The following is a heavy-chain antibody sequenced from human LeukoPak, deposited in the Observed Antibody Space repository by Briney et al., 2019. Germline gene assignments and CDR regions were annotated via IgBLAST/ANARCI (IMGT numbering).Heavy chain of an antibody. D-gene: IGHD4-23*01. Sequence: SQTLSLTCTVSGDSISSGDYYWSWIRQPPGKGLEWIGDISYSGTTYYNPSLKSRVTISVDTSKNQFSLKLSSVTAADTAVYYCARLAGYGGKEDAFDIWGQGTMVTVSS. J-gene: IGHJ3*02. CDR3: ARLAGYGGKEDAFDI. V-gene: IGHV4-30-4*01. CDR1: GDSISSGDYY. CDR2: ISYSGTT.